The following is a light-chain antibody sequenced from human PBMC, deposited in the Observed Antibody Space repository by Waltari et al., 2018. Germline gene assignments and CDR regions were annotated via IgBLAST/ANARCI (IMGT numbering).Light chain of an antibody. J-gene: IGKJ2*01. CDR1: QSVSSS. CDR2: GAS. CDR3: QQYKNWPPMYT. V-gene: IGKV3-15*01. Sequence: EIVLTQSPGTLSLSPGDRATLSCRASQSVSSSLAWYQQKPGRAPRLLIYGASTRATGIPARFSGSGSGTEFTLTINSLQSEDSAVYYCQQYKNWPPMYTFGQGTKLEIK.